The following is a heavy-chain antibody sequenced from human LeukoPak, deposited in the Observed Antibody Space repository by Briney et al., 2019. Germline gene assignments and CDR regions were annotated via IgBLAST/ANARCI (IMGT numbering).Heavy chain of an antibody. J-gene: IGHJ4*02. Sequence: GGSLRLSCAASGFTFSSYAMSWDRPAQGKGLEWVSAISGSGGSTYYADSVKGRFTISRDNSKNTLYLQMNSLRAEDTAVYYCAKGPVATRADYFDYWGQGTLVTVSS. CDR3: AKGPVATRADYFDY. D-gene: IGHD5-12*01. CDR2: ISGSGGST. CDR1: GFTFSSYA. V-gene: IGHV3-23*01.